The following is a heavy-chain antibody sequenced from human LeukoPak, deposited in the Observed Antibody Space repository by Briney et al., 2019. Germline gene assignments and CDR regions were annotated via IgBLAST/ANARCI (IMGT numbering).Heavy chain of an antibody. CDR1: GGSISSYY. D-gene: IGHD3-22*01. Sequence: PSETLSLTCTVSGGSISSYYWSWIPQPPGKGLEWIGYIYYSGSTNYNPSLKSRVTISVDTSKNQFSLKLSSVTAADTAVYYCARDRHYYDSSGYYRGRWFDPWGQGTLVTVSS. V-gene: IGHV4-59*01. CDR2: IYYSGST. CDR3: ARDRHYYDSSGYYRGRWFDP. J-gene: IGHJ5*02.